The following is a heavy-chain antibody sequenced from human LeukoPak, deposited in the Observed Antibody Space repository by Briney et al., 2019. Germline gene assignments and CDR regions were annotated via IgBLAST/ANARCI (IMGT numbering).Heavy chain of an antibody. CDR3: ARDYYGSGSPVY. Sequence: PSQTLSLTCIVSGGSISSGGYYWSWIRQHPGKGLEWIGYIYYSGSTYYNPSLKSRVTISVDTSKNQFSLKLSSVTAADTAVYYCARDYYGSGSPVYWGQGTLVTVSS. D-gene: IGHD3-10*01. CDR1: GGSISSGGYY. CDR2: IYYSGST. J-gene: IGHJ4*02. V-gene: IGHV4-31*03.